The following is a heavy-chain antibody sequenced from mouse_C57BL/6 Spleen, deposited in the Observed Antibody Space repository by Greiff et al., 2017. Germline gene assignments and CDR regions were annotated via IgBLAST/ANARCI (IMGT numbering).Heavy chain of an antibody. J-gene: IGHJ2*01. V-gene: IGHV1-52*01. Sequence: VQLQQPGAELVRPGSSVKLSCKASGYTFTSYWMHWVKQRPIQGLEWIGNIDPSDSETYYNQKFKDKATLTVDKSSSTAYMQLSSLTSEDSAVYYCAREGLRRDFDYWGQGTTLTVSS. CDR1: GYTFTSYW. CDR2: IDPSDSET. CDR3: AREGLRRDFDY. D-gene: IGHD2-4*01.